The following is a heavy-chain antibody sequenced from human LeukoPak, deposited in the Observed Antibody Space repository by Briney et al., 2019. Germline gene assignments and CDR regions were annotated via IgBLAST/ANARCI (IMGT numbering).Heavy chain of an antibody. J-gene: IGHJ1*01. CDR2: FDPEDGEI. CDR3: AREDYDILTGYYAFQH. V-gene: IGHV1-24*01. CDR1: GYTLSELS. Sequence: ASVKVSCKVSGYTLSELSMHWVRQAPGKGLEWMGNFDPEDGEIMYAQKFQGRVTMTTDTSTSTAYMELRSLRSDDTAVYYCAREDYDILTGYYAFQHWGQGTLVTVSS. D-gene: IGHD3-9*01.